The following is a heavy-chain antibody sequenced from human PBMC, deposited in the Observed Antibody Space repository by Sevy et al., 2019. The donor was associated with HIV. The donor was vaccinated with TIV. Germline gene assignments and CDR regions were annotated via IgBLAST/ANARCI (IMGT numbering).Heavy chain of an antibody. V-gene: IGHV3-48*02. CDR2: ISSTSKNI. J-gene: IGHJ4*02. CDR1: GFTFSSYS. CDR3: ARVGTSGYTSDY. D-gene: IGHD3-22*01. Sequence: GGSMSLSCGASGFTFSSYSIYWVREAPGKGVEWISYISSTSKNIYYADSLKGRFTISRDKAKSSVYLQMSSLRDDDMAVYYCARVGTSGYTSDYWGQGTLVTVSS.